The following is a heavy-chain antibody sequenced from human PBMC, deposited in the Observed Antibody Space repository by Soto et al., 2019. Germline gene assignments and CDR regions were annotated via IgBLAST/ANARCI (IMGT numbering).Heavy chain of an antibody. CDR1: GFTFSSYA. D-gene: IGHD6-19*01. J-gene: IGHJ4*02. CDR3: AKGAYGSGWSHSDY. V-gene: IGHV3-23*01. Sequence: GGSLRLSCAASGFTFSSYAMSWVRQAPGKGLEWVSVIGGSGDSTYYADFVKGRFTISRDNSKNTLFLQMNSLRAEDTAVYYCAKGAYGSGWSHSDYWGQGTLVTVSS. CDR2: IGGSGDST.